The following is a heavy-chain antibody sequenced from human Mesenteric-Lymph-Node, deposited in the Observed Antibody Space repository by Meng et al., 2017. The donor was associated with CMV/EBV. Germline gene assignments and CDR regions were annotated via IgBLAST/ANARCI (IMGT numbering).Heavy chain of an antibody. D-gene: IGHD1-26*01. Sequence: ASVKVSCKASGYTFIDNYLHWARQVPGQGLEWMGWTNPNSGVTNYAQKFQGRVTMTRDTSISTAYMELSRLTSDETAVYYCARDSRIVGAMRGTFDIWGQGTMVTVSS. V-gene: IGHV1-2*02. CDR1: GYTFIDNY. J-gene: IGHJ3*02. CDR2: TNPNSGVT. CDR3: ARDSRIVGAMRGTFDI.